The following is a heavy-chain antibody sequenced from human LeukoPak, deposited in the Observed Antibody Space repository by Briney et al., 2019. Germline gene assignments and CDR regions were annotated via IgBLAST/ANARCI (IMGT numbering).Heavy chain of an antibody. CDR3: ARDQTWGLDF. Sequence: GGSLRLSCVASGFTFRSTWMAWVRQAPGKGLEWVANINQDATTKHYVDSVKDRFTISRDNAKNSLYLQMNSLTVDDTALYYCARDQTWGLDFWGQGTLFTVSS. J-gene: IGHJ4*02. D-gene: IGHD7-27*01. CDR1: GFTFRSTW. CDR2: INQDATTK. V-gene: IGHV3-7*01.